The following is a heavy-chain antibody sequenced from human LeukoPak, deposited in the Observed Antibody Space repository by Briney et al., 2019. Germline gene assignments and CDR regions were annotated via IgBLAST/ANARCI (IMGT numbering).Heavy chain of an antibody. CDR3: ARGGPPHNPRSYNWFDP. CDR2: TSSSISTL. CDR1: GFTFNTYS. V-gene: IGHV3-48*01. D-gene: IGHD1-14*01. J-gene: IGHJ5*02. Sequence: PGGSLRLSCAVSGFTFNTYSMNWFGQPPGKAGECWSYTSSSISTLYYAASVKGRFTIYRANAQNSLYMQMNSLRAEDTAVYHCARGGPPHNPRSYNWFDPWGQGTLVTVSS.